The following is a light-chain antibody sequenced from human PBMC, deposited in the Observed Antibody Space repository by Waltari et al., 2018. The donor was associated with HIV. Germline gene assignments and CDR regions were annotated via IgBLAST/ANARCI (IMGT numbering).Light chain of an antibody. J-gene: IGLJ3*02. Sequence: QSALTQPASVSGSPGQSITISCTGTSSDVGGSAYVSWYQQHPGKAPTLIIYEVIYRPSGSSHRFSASKSGNTASLTISGLQAEDEADYYCSSYTSSNTLVFGGGTKLTVL. CDR3: SSYTSSNTLV. CDR2: EVI. CDR1: SSDVGGSAY. V-gene: IGLV2-14*03.